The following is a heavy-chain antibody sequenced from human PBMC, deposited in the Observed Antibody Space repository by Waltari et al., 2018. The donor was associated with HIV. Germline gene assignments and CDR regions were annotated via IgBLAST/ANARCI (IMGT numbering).Heavy chain of an antibody. Sequence: QITLKESGPTLVKPTQTLTLTCTFSGFSLSTSGVGVGWIRQPPGKALEWLALIYWNDDKRYSPSLKSRLTITKDTSKNQVVLTMTNMDPVDTATYYCAHSLINYARNYFDYWGQGTLVTVSS. V-gene: IGHV2-5*01. CDR3: AHSLINYARNYFDY. CDR2: IYWNDDK. CDR1: GFSLSTSGVG. D-gene: IGHD1-7*01. J-gene: IGHJ4*02.